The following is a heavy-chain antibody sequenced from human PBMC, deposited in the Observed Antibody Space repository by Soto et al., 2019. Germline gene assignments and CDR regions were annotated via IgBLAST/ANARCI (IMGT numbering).Heavy chain of an antibody. CDR1: GGSISSGGYY. V-gene: IGHV4-31*03. CDR3: ARGGRRSPGMDV. Sequence: QVQLQESGPGLVKPSQTLSLTCTVSGGSISSGGYYWSWIRQHPGKGPEWIGYIYYSGSTYYNPSLKSRVTISVDTSKTQFSLKLSSVTAADTAVYYCARGGRRSPGMDVWGQGTTVTVSS. J-gene: IGHJ6*02. CDR2: IYYSGST.